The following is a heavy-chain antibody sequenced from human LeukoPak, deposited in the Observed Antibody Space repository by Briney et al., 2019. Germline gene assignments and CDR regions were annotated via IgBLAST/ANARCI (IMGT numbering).Heavy chain of an antibody. D-gene: IGHD3-10*01. V-gene: IGHV3-66*01. CDR2: IYSGGST. CDR1: GFTFGDYG. CDR3: ARAQGLLWFGEYPGDMDV. J-gene: IGHJ6*04. Sequence: GGSLRLSCAASGFTFGDYGMSWVRQAPGKGLEWVSVIYSGGSTYYADSVKGRFTISRDNSKNTLYLQMNSLRAEDTAVYYCARAQGLLWFGEYPGDMDVWGKGTTVTVSS.